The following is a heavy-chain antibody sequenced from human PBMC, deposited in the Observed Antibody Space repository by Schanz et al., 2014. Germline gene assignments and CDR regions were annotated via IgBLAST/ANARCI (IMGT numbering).Heavy chain of an antibody. CDR2: IYYAGDA. V-gene: IGHV4-59*02. CDR3: AREIRGVATFDS. CDR1: GYSVSHYH. D-gene: IGHD5-12*01. Sequence: QVQLQESGPGLVKPSETLSLTCTVAGYSVSHYHWSWIRQPPGKGLEYMGYIYYAGDANYNPSLESRVTLSLDTSKNQVSLKLSSVTAADTAVYYCAREIRGVATFDSWGQGTLVTVSS. J-gene: IGHJ4*02.